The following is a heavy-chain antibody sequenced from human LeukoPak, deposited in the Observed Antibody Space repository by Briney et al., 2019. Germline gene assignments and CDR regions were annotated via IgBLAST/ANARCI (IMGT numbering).Heavy chain of an antibody. CDR1: GGSISSSSYY. CDR3: ARLYCSRYCSTRDYYYMDV. V-gene: IGHV4-39*01. J-gene: IGHJ6*03. D-gene: IGHD2-2*01. Sequence: SETLSLTCTVSGGSISSSSYYWGWIRQLPGKGLEWIGSIYYSGSTYYNPSLKSRVTISVDTSKNQFSLKLSSVTAADTAVYYCARLYCSRYCSTRDYYYMDVWGKGTTVTVSS. CDR2: IYYSGST.